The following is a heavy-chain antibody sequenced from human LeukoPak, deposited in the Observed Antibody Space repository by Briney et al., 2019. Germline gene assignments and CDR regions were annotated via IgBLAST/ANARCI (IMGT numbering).Heavy chain of an antibody. J-gene: IGHJ4*02. CDR1: GFSLSPTGVG. Sequence: SGPTLVNPTQTLTLTCTFSGFSLSPTGVGVAWIRQPPGKALEWLALIYWNDDVRYSPSLKSRLSITRDTSGNQVVLTMTNVDPGDSATYYRAHRERGPFDFWGQGMLVIVSS. V-gene: IGHV2-5*01. CDR2: IYWNDDV. CDR3: AHRERGPFDF. D-gene: IGHD3-10*01.